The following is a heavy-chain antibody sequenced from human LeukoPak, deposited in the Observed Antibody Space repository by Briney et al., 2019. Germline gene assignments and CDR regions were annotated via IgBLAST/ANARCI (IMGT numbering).Heavy chain of an antibody. J-gene: IGHJ1*01. CDR2: IYHSGST. D-gene: IGHD6-6*01. Sequence: SETLSLTCAVSGGSISSGGYSWNWIRQPPGKGLEWIGYIYHSGSTNYNPSLQSRVTISVDTSKNQFSLNLNSVTAADTAVYYCARGGAARLHFQNWGQGTLVTVSS. CDR1: GGSISSGGYS. V-gene: IGHV4-61*08. CDR3: ARGGAARLHFQN.